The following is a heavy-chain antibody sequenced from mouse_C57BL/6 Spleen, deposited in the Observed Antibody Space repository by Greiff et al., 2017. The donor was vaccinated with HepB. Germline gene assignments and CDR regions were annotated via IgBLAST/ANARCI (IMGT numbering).Heavy chain of an antibody. Sequence: QVQLQQPGAALVLPGASVKLSCKASGYTFTSYWMHWVKQRPGQGLGWIGEIDPSDSYTNYNQKFKGKSTLTVDKSSSTAYMQLSNLTSEDYAVFDCARLSPLYDYGFDYWGQGTTLTVSS. J-gene: IGHJ2*01. CDR3: ARLSPLYDYGFDY. CDR1: GYTFTSYW. D-gene: IGHD2-4*01. CDR2: IDPSDSYT. V-gene: IGHV1-69*01.